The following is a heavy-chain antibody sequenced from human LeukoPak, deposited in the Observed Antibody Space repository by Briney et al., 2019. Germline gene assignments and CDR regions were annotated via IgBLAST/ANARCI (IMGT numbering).Heavy chain of an antibody. Sequence: GGTLRLSCAASGFTFSSYGMSWVRQAPGKGLEWVSAISGSGGSTYYADSVKGRFTISRDNSKNTLYLQMNSLRAEDTAVYYCARELESSSSWYGGRYYYYYMDVWGKGTTVTISS. CDR3: ARELESSSSWYGGRYYYYYMDV. CDR1: GFTFSSYG. D-gene: IGHD6-13*01. CDR2: ISGSGGST. J-gene: IGHJ6*03. V-gene: IGHV3-23*01.